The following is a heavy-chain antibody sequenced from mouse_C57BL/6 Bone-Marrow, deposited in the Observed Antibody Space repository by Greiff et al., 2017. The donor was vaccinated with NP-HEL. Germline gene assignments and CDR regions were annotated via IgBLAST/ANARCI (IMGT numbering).Heavy chain of an antibody. J-gene: IGHJ3*01. CDR3: TTGRGYCGSSCWFAY. D-gene: IGHD1-1*01. CDR1: GFNIKDDY. CDR2: IDPENGDT. V-gene: IGHV14-4*01. Sequence: VQLQQSGAELVRPGASVKLSCTASGFNIKDDYMHWVKQRPEQGLEWIGWIDPENGDTEYASKFQGKATLTADTSSNTAYMQLSSLRSEDTAVYYCTTGRGYCGSSCWFAYWGQGTLVTVSA.